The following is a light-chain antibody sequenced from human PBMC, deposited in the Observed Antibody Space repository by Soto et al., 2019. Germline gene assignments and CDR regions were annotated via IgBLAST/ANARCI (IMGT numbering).Light chain of an antibody. CDR3: QQSYTVPLT. J-gene: IGKJ1*01. Sequence: DIQMTQSPPSPSASVRDRVTITCRASQRIGNFLNRFQQKPGEAPSLLIYAASTLQSGVPPRFSGSESGTEFTLTITNLQPDEFGTYYCQQSYTVPLTFGQGTKVDIK. CDR2: AAS. CDR1: QRIGNF. V-gene: IGKV1-39*01.